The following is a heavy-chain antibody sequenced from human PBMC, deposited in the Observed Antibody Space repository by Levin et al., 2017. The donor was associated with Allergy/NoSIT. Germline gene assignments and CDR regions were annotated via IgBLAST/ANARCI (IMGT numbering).Heavy chain of an antibody. Sequence: SFSSSFFPFLLYSMSWVRQAPGKGLEWVSAISGSGGSTYYADSVKGRFTISRDNSKNTLYLQMNSLRAEDTAVYYCAKDGYSSSWDYGMDGWGQGTTVTVSS. CDR3: AKDGYSSSWDYGMDG. CDR2: ISGSGGST. CDR1: FFPFLLYS. J-gene: IGHJ6*02. V-gene: IGHV3-23*01. D-gene: IGHD6-13*01.